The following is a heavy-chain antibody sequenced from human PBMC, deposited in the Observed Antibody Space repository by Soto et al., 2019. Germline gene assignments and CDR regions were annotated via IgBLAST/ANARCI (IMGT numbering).Heavy chain of an antibody. CDR1: GDTICSYD. CDR3: ARRYGSCFDY. Sequence: SETLSLTCTVSGDTICSYDWGGIRQPPGKGLEWIGHIYYSGSTNYNPSLKSRVTISVDTSNNQFSLKLSSVTAADTAVYYCARRYGSCFDYWGQGTLVTVSS. J-gene: IGHJ4*02. V-gene: IGHV4-59*08. CDR2: IYYSGST. D-gene: IGHD5-18*01.